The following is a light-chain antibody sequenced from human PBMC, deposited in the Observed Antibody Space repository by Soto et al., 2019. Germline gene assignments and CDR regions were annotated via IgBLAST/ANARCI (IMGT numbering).Light chain of an antibody. CDR3: SSHTTSSALQV. V-gene: IGLV2-14*01. CDR2: KVT. Sequence: QSALTQPASVSGSPGQSITISCTGTSSDVGGNKYVSWYQQYPGKVPKLLINKVTNRPSGVSYRFSGSKSGNTASLTISALLAEDEADYYCSSHTTSSALQVFGTGTKLTVL. J-gene: IGLJ1*01. CDR1: SSDVGGNKY.